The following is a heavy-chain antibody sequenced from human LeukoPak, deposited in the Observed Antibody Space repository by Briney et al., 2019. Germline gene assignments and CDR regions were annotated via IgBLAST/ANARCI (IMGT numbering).Heavy chain of an antibody. CDR1: GFTVSRSY. J-gene: IGHJ4*02. CDR2: ISSSLSTI. CDR3: ARDKEYLVGATWCDY. V-gene: IGHV3-48*03. D-gene: IGHD1-26*01. Sequence: GGSPRLSCVASGFTVSRSYMSWVRQAPGKGLEWVSYISSSLSTIYYADSVKGRFTISRDNAKNSLYLQMNSLRAEDTAVYYCARDKEYLVGATWCDYWGQGTLVTVSS.